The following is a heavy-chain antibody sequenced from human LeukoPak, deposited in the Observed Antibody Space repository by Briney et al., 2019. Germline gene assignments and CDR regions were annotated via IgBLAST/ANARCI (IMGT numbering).Heavy chain of an antibody. D-gene: IGHD6-6*01. CDR2: INDSGST. Sequence: SETLSLTRTVSLGSLSGYYWSWIRQPPGPGLEWMGNINDSGSTNYNPSLESRVTISVDTSKNQFSLKLTSVTAADTAVYYCARGLPSIAALSTIWGQGTLVTVSS. V-gene: IGHV4-59*08. CDR3: ARGLPSIAALSTI. J-gene: IGHJ3*02. CDR1: LGSLSGYY.